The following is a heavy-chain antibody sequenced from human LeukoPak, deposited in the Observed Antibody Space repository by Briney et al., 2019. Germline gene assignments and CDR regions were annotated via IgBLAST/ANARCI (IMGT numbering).Heavy chain of an antibody. J-gene: IGHJ4*02. V-gene: IGHV3-11*01. CDR3: ARMAAAGTSDY. CDR1: GFTFSDYY. D-gene: IGHD6-13*01. CDR2: ISSSGSTI. Sequence: GGSLRLSCAASGFTFSDYYMSWVRQAPGKGLEWVSYISSSGSTIYYADSVKGRFTISRDNAKNSLYLQMNSLRAEDTAVYYCARMAAAGTSDYWGQGTLVTVSS.